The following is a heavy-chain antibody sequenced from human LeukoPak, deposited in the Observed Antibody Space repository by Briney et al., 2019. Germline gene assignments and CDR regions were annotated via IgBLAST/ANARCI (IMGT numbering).Heavy chain of an antibody. CDR2: IRSKAYGGTT. CDR1: GFTVGDYA. V-gene: IGHV3-49*04. D-gene: IGHD3-22*01. Sequence: PGRSLRLPCTASGFTVGDYAMSWVRQAPGKGLEWVGFIRSKAYGGTTEYAASVKGRFTISRDDSKSIAYLQMNSLKTEDTAVYYCTRTEYDSSGYYWIDYWGQGTLVTVSS. CDR3: TRTEYDSSGYYWIDY. J-gene: IGHJ4*02.